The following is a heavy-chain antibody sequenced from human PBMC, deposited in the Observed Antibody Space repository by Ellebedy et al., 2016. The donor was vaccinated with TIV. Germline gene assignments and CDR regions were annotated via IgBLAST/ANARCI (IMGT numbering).Heavy chain of an antibody. CDR3: ARGRNCSLDS. J-gene: IGHJ4*02. D-gene: IGHD2-15*01. Sequence: AASVKVSCKTSGYTFTTYGITWVRQAPGQGVEWMGWTSPYNRHTNYVQRLQGRVTMTTDTSTSTAYMERRTLTSDYTAVYYCARGRNCSLDSWGQGTLVTVSS. CDR1: GYTFTTYG. V-gene: IGHV1-18*04. CDR2: TSPYNRHT.